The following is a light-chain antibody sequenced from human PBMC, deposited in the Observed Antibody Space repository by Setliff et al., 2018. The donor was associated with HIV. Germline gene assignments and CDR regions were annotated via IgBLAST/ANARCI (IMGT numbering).Light chain of an antibody. CDR2: NNS. V-gene: IGLV1-47*01. CDR1: SSNVGSNY. J-gene: IGLJ2*01. Sequence: QSALTQPPSASGTPGQRVTISCSGSSSNVGSNYVYWYQQLPGTAPKLLINNNSQRPSGVPDRFSGSKNGTSASLAISGLRSEDEADYYCASWDDSLGGAVFGGGTKVTVL. CDR3: ASWDDSLGGAV.